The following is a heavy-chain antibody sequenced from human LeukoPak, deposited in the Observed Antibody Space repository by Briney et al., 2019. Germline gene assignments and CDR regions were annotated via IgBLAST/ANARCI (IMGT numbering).Heavy chain of an antibody. J-gene: IGHJ4*02. V-gene: IGHV3-21*01. CDR1: GFIFSSYN. CDR2: ISLVSGHI. Sequence: GGSLRLSCAASGFIFSSYNMNWVRQAPGKRLEWVPSISLVSGHIYYAESVKGRFTISRDNAKNSLYLQMNSLRVEDTAVYYCARDPPRHYDFWSGYAFFDSWGQGTLVTVSS. D-gene: IGHD3-3*01. CDR3: ARDPPRHYDFWSGYAFFDS.